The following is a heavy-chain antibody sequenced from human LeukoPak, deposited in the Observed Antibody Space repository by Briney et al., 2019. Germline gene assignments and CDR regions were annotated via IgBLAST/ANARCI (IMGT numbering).Heavy chain of an antibody. CDR3: ARVPFSSSLDFYYYYYMDV. J-gene: IGHJ6*03. CDR2: ISSYNCNT. D-gene: IGHD6-6*01. Sequence: ASVKVSFKASGYTFTSYGISWVRQPPGQGLEWVGRISSYNCNTNYAQKLQGRVTMTTDTSTNTAYIELRSLRSDDTAVYYCARVPFSSSLDFYYYYYMDVWGKGTKVTVSS. V-gene: IGHV1-18*01. CDR1: GYTFTSYG.